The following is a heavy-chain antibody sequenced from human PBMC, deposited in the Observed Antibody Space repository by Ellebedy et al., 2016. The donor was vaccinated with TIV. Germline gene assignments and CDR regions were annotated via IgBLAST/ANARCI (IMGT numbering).Heavy chain of an antibody. CDR1: GFTFTDYY. J-gene: IGHJ4*02. D-gene: IGHD5-18*01. V-gene: IGHV3-11*01. Sequence: GESLKISCAASGFTFTDYYMSWIRQAPGKGLEWVSYISSSGSTIYSADSLKGRFTISRDNAKNSLYLQMNSLRAEDTAVYYCARPRGYSYGGFDYWGQGTLVIVSS. CDR2: ISSSGSTI. CDR3: ARPRGYSYGGFDY.